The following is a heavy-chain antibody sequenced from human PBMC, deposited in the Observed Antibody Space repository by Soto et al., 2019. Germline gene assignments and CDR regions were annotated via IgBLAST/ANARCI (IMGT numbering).Heavy chain of an antibody. CDR3: ATERLDSSGYYYVFVY. CDR1: GYTLTELA. Sequence: ASVKVSCKVSGYTLTELAVHWVRQAPGKGLEWMGGFDPEDGETIYAQKFQGRVTMTEDTSTDTAYMELSSLRSEDTAVYYCATERLDSSGYYYVFVYWGQGTLVTVSS. J-gene: IGHJ4*02. D-gene: IGHD3-22*01. V-gene: IGHV1-24*01. CDR2: FDPEDGET.